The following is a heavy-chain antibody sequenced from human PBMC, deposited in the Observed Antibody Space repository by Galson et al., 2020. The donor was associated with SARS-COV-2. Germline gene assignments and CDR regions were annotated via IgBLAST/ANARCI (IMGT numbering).Heavy chain of an antibody. CDR1: GFTFSTYW. Sequence: GGSLRLSCAASGFTFSTYWMHWVRQAPGKGPVWVSRIHRDGSTTTYADSVQGRFTISRDNAKNTLYLQMSSLRAEDAAVYYCARESAVQGGYYMDVWGKGTTVTVSS. CDR2: IHRDGSTT. V-gene: IGHV3-74*01. D-gene: IGHD3-10*01. J-gene: IGHJ6*03. CDR3: ARESAVQGGYYMDV.